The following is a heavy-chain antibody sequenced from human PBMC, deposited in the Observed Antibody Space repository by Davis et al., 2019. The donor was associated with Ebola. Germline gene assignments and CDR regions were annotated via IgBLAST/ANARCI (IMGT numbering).Heavy chain of an antibody. V-gene: IGHV5-51*01. J-gene: IGHJ4*02. Sequence: GESLKISRKGSGYSFTNYWIAWVSQMPGKGLEWMGIIYPGDSDTRYSPSFQGQVTISADKSSSTAYLQWSSLKASDTALYYCARQGTWAFDYWGQGTLVTVSS. CDR3: ARQGTWAFDY. CDR2: IYPGDSDT. CDR1: GYSFTNYW. D-gene: IGHD1-1*01.